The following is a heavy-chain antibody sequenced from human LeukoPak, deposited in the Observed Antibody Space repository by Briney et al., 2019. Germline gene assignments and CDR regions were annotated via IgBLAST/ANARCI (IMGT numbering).Heavy chain of an antibody. CDR2: ISTYNGNT. J-gene: IGHJ4*02. D-gene: IGHD3-3*01. Sequence: ASVNVSCTVSGYTFNSHDISWVRQAPGQGHEWMAWISTYNGNTNSALKVQGRATMTTDTSTSTAYKELRSLRSDDTAVYYCSSVLRYDFWSAYYFDYWGQGTLVTVSA. CDR3: SSVLRYDFWSAYYFDY. V-gene: IGHV1-18*01. CDR1: GYTFNSHD.